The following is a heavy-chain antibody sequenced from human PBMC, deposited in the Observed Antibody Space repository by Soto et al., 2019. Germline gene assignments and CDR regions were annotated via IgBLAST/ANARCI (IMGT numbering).Heavy chain of an antibody. CDR3: AREAREDEQLVWDVRDWFDP. CDR1: GYTFTSYY. V-gene: IGHV1-46*01. D-gene: IGHD6-6*01. CDR2: INPSGGST. Sequence: SVKVSCEASGYTFTSYYMHWVRQAPGQGLEWMGIINPSGGSTSYAQKFQGRVTMTRDTSTSTVYMELSSLRSEDTAVYYCAREAREDEQLVWDVRDWFDPWGQGTLVTVSS. J-gene: IGHJ5*02.